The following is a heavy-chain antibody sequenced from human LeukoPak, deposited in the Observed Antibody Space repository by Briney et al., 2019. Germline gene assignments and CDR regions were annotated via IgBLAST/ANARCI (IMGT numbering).Heavy chain of an antibody. Sequence: GGSLRLSCAASGFTVSSNYMSWVRQAPGKGLEWVSLINWNGGSTDYADSVKGRFTISRDNAKNFLYLQMNSLRAEDTALYYCARDSYYGSGSYPHRKIFDYWGQGTLVTVSS. J-gene: IGHJ4*02. CDR3: ARDSYYGSGSYPHRKIFDY. CDR2: INWNGGST. D-gene: IGHD3-10*01. V-gene: IGHV3-20*04. CDR1: GFTVSSNY.